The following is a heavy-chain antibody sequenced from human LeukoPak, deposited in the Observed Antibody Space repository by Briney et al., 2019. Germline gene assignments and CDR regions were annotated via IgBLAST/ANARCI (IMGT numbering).Heavy chain of an antibody. CDR3: ARSLYYRPPRNFDY. Sequence: PSETLSLTCAVYGGSFSGYYWSWIRQPPGKGLEWIGEINHSGSTNYNPSLKSRVTISVDTSKNQFSLKLSSVTAADTAVYYCARSLYYRPPRNFDYWGQGTLVTVSS. CDR1: GGSFSGYY. CDR2: INHSGST. V-gene: IGHV4-34*01. J-gene: IGHJ4*02. D-gene: IGHD2-8*01.